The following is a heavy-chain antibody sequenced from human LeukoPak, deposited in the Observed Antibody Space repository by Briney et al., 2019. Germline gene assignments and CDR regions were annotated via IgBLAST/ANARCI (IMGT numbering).Heavy chain of an antibody. CDR2: ISSRSSYI. D-gene: IGHD3-22*01. J-gene: IGHJ4*02. V-gene: IGHV3-21*01. CDR3: ARDDYYDSSGYYYSSDY. Sequence: PGGSLRLSCAASGFTFSSYSMNWVRQAPGKGLEWVSSISSRSSYIYYADSVKGRFTISRDNAKNSLYLQMNSLRAEDTAVYYCARDDYYDSSGYYYSSDYWGQGTLVTVSS. CDR1: GFTFSSYS.